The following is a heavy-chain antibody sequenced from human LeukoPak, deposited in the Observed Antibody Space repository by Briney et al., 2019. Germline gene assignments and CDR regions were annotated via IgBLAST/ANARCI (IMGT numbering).Heavy chain of an antibody. CDR3: ASRDIVVVVAATPVDY. CDR1: GYTFTGYY. Sequence: ASVTVSCKASGYTFTGYYMHWVRQAPGQGLEWMGWINPNSGGTNYAQKFQGRVTMTRDTSISTAYMELSRLRSDDTAVYYCASRDIVVVVAATPVDYWGQGTLVTVSS. J-gene: IGHJ4*02. CDR2: INPNSGGT. D-gene: IGHD2-15*01. V-gene: IGHV1-2*02.